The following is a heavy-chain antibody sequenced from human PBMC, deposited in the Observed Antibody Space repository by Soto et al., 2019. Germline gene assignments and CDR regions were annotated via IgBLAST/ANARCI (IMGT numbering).Heavy chain of an antibody. CDR3: AKGPHSASGSYYMDV. J-gene: IGHJ6*03. D-gene: IGHD3-10*01. V-gene: IGHV3-13*01. Sequence: ESGGGLVQPGGSLRLSCAASGFTLSTYDMHWVRQATGKGLEWVAALSYAGDTYYPGSVKGRFTVSREGAKNSLYLQMNSLTAGDTAVYYCAKGPHSASGSYYMDVWGKGTTVTVSS. CDR1: GFTLSTYD. CDR2: LSYAGDT.